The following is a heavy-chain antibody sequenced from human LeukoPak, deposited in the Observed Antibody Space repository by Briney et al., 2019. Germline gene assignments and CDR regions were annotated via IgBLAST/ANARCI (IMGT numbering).Heavy chain of an antibody. CDR3: ARVSRGMDV. CDR2: IYYSGST. Sequence: KASETLSLTCTVSGGSISSSYYYWGWIRQPPGRGLEWIGSIYYSGSTKYNSSLKSRVTISIDTSKNQFSLKMSSVTAADTAVYYCARVSRGMDVWGQGTTVTVSS. V-gene: IGHV4-39*07. CDR1: GGSISSSYYY. J-gene: IGHJ6*02.